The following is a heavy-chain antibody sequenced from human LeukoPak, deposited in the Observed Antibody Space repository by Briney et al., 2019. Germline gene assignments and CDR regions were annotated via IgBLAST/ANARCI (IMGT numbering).Heavy chain of an antibody. V-gene: IGHV1-18*01. Sequence: ASVEVSCKASGYTFTSYGISWVRQAPGQGLEWMGWISAYNGNTNYAQKLQGRVTMTTDTSTSTAYMELGSLRSDDTAVYYCARVVANYYYYYMDVWGKGTTVTVSS. CDR3: ARVVANYYYYYMDV. D-gene: IGHD2-15*01. J-gene: IGHJ6*03. CDR2: ISAYNGNT. CDR1: GYTFTSYG.